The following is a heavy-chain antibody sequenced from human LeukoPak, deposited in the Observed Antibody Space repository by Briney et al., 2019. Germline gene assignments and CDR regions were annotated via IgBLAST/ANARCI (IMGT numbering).Heavy chain of an antibody. CDR2: INTNTGNP. J-gene: IGHJ4*02. V-gene: IGHV7-4-1*02. D-gene: IGHD2-2*01. CDR1: GYTFTSYA. Sequence: ASVKVSCKASGYTFTSYAMNWVRQAPGQGLEWMGWINTNTGNPTYAQGFTGRFVFSLDTSVSTAYLQISSLKAGDTAVYYCATGSLGYCSSTSCYSYYFDYWGQGTLVTVSS. CDR3: ATGSLGYCSSTSCYSYYFDY.